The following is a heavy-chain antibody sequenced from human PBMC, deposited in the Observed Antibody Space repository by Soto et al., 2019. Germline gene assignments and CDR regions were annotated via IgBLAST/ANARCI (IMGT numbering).Heavy chain of an antibody. CDR1: GYTFTSYG. J-gene: IGHJ4*02. CDR3: ARDYYSAQLLEWLSGDYFDY. Sequence: QVQLVQSGAEVKKPGASGKVSCKASGYTFTSYGISGVRQAPGQGREWRGWIIAYNGNTNYAQKLQGRVTMTTDTSMREAYMELKSLRSDETAVYYCARDYYSAQLLEWLSGDYFDYWGQGTLVTVSS. D-gene: IGHD3-3*01. V-gene: IGHV1-18*01. CDR2: IIAYNGNT.